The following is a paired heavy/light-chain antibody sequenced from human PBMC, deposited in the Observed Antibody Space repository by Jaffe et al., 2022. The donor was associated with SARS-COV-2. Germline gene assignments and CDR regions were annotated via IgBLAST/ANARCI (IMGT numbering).Light chain of an antibody. CDR1: QSVSNNY. J-gene: IGKJ3*01. Sequence: EIVLTQSPGTLSLSPGERATLSCRASQSVSNNYLAWYQQKPGQAPRLLIYGPSSRATGIPDRFSGSGSGTDFTLTISRLEPEDSAVYFCQQYGTSPRHFTFGPGTKVDIK. CDR2: GPS. CDR3: QQYGTSPRHFT. V-gene: IGKV3-20*01.
Heavy chain of an antibody. J-gene: IGHJ6*02. CDR1: GGSINSGTYY. CDR3: ARGGYYLYYSMDV. V-gene: IGHV4-31*03. CDR2: IYHSGTT. Sequence: QVQLQESGPGLVNPSQTLSLTCTVSGGSINSGTYYWTWIRQLPEKGLEWIGYIYHSGTTYYNPSFKSRASISVDTSKSQFSLKLNFVTAADTAVYYCARGGYYLYYSMDVWGQGTTVTVSS.